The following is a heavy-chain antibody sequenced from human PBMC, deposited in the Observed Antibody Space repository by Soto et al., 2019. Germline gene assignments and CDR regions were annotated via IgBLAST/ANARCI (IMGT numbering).Heavy chain of an antibody. J-gene: IGHJ6*03. CDR2: IIPILGIA. D-gene: IGHD6-6*01. CDR1: GGTFSSYT. Sequence: SVKVSCKASGGTFSSYTISWVRQAPGQGLEWMGRIIPILGIANYAQKFQGRVTITADKSTSTAYMELSSLRSEDTAVYYCARSLGAARFNYYYMDVWGKGTTVTVSS. CDR3: ARSLGAARFNYYYMDV. V-gene: IGHV1-69*02.